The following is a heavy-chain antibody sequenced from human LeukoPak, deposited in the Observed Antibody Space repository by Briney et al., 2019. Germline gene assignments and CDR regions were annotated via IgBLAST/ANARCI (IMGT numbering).Heavy chain of an antibody. D-gene: IGHD2-2*03. CDR3: AKDGHCSSTSCSDRWGYYYYMDV. Sequence: LPGGSLRLSCGASGFSFSSCWMSWVRQAPGKGLEWVANMKQDGSEKYYVDSVKGRFTISRDNSKNTLYLQMNSLRAEDTAVYYCAKDGHCSSTSCSDRWGYYYYMDVWGKGTTVTISS. CDR2: MKQDGSEK. V-gene: IGHV3-7*03. CDR1: GFSFSSCW. J-gene: IGHJ6*03.